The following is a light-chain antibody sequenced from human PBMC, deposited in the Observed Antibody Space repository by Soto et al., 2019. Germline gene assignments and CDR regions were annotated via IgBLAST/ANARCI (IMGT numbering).Light chain of an antibody. V-gene: IGKV1-39*01. Sequence: DIQVTQSPSSLSASVGDRVTITCRTNQRISFWLNLYQQKPGKAPKILIHAGCTLKSGAPSRFTDRGFVTNLTLTICSLQPEHFANYYCQQGYSAPLNIGAGTKVEIK. J-gene: IGKJ4*01. CDR2: AGC. CDR1: QRISFW. CDR3: QQGYSAPLN.